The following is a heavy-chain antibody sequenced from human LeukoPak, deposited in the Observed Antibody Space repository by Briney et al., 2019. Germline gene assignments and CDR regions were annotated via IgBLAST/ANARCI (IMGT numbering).Heavy chain of an antibody. J-gene: IGHJ3*02. D-gene: IGHD3-22*01. CDR1: GLTVSAHC. CDR2: IYSDGDT. CDR3: ASGPFTRIVGSFDI. Sequence: GGSLRLSCAASGLTVSAHCMSWVRQTPGQGLEWVSSIYSDGDTYYTNSVKGRFTISRDNSKNRVYLQMNTLTAEDTARYYCASGPFTRIVGSFDIWGPGTLVTVSS. V-gene: IGHV3-53*01.